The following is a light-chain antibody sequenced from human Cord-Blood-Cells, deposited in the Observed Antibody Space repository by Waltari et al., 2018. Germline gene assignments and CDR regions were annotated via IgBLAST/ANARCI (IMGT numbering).Light chain of an antibody. V-gene: IGKV1-39*01. CDR3: QQSYSTPWT. CDR1: QSISSY. J-gene: IGKJ1*01. Sequence: DIQMPQPPSSLSASVGDRLTITCRASQSISSYLNWYQQKPGKAPKLLIYAASSLQSGVPSRFSGSGSGTDFTLTISSLQPEDFATYYCQQSYSTPWTFGQGTKVEIK. CDR2: AAS.